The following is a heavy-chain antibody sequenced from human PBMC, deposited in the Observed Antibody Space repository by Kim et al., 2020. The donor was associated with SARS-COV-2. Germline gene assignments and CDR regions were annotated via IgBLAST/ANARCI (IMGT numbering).Heavy chain of an antibody. CDR1: GFTFSDYY. J-gene: IGHJ4*02. D-gene: IGHD6-13*01. V-gene: IGHV3-11*05. CDR3: ARDRGYSSSWYGRGCDY. CDR2: ISSSSSYT. Sequence: GGSLRLSCAASGFTFSDYYMSWIRQAPGKGLEWVSYISSSSSYTNYADSVKGRFTISRDNAKNSLYLQMNSLRAEDTAVYYCARDRGYSSSWYGRGCDYWGQGTLVTVSS.